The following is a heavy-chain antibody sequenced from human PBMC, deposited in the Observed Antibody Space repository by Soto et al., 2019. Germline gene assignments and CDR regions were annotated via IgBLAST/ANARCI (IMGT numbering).Heavy chain of an antibody. J-gene: IGHJ6*02. D-gene: IGHD3-3*01. Sequence: QVQLVQSGVEVKKPGASVKVSCKASGYTFISHGISWVRQAPGQGLEWMGWISGKNGNTNYAQKLQGRVTVTTDTTTSTADRELRSLRSDDTAGEYWARVSSPIGGVPDYGRDVWGQGTTVTVSS. CDR3: ARVSSPIGGVPDYGRDV. CDR1: GYTFISHG. CDR2: ISGKNGNT. V-gene: IGHV1-18*04.